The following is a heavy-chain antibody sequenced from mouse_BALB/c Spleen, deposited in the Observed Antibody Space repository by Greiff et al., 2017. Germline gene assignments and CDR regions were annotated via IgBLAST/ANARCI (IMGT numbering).Heavy chain of an antibody. J-gene: IGHJ4*01. CDR2: INPYYGST. V-gene: IGHV1-39*01. D-gene: IGHD2-3*01. CDR1: GYSFTDYI. CDR3: ARWLLQEGYAMDY. Sequence: VQLQQTGPELVKPGASVKISCKASGYSFTDYIMLWVKQSHGKSLEWIGNINPYYGSTSYNLKFKGKATLTVDKSSSTAYMQLNSLTSEDSAVYYCARWLLQEGYAMDYWGQGTSVTVSS.